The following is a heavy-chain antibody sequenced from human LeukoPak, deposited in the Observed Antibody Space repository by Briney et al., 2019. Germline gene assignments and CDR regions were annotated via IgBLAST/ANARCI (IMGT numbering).Heavy chain of an antibody. V-gene: IGHV4-39*01. J-gene: IGHJ4*02. D-gene: IGHD2-8*02. CDR3: ARGVLGVTIDY. Sequence: SQTLSLTCTVSGGSISSGSYYWGWIRQPPGKGLEWIVSIYYSGSTYYNPSLKSRVTVSVDTSKNQFSLRLSSVTAADTAVYYCARGVLGVTIDYWGQGTLVTVSS. CDR2: IYYSGST. CDR1: GGSISSGSYY.